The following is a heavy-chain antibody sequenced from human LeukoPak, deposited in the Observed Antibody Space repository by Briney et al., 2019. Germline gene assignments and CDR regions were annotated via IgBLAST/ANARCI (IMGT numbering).Heavy chain of an antibody. J-gene: IGHJ4*02. Sequence: GGSLRLSCAASGFTFSSYSMNWVRQAPGKGLEWVSSISSSSSYIYCADSVKGRFTISRDNAKNSLYLQMNSLRAEDTAVYYCARDGLAAAGTGFLDYWGQGTLVTVSS. D-gene: IGHD6-13*01. CDR3: ARDGLAAAGTGFLDY. CDR1: GFTFSSYS. CDR2: ISSSSSYI. V-gene: IGHV3-21*01.